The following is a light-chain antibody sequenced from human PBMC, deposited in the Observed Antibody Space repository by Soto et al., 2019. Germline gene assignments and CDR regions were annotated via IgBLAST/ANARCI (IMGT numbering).Light chain of an antibody. V-gene: IGKV1-5*03. Sequence: DIQMTQSPSTLSASVGDRVTITCRASQSISSSLAWYQQKPGKAPKLLIYKASSLESGVPSRFSGSGSGTEFTLTLSSVQPDYFATYYCQHYNSYWTFGQGTKVEIK. J-gene: IGKJ1*01. CDR3: QHYNSYWT. CDR1: QSISSS. CDR2: KAS.